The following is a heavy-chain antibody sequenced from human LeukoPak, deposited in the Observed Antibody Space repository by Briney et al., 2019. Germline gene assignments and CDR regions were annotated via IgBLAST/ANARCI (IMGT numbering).Heavy chain of an antibody. Sequence: ASVKVSCKASGYTFTSYYMHWVRQAPGQGLEWMGIINPSGGSTSYAQKFQGRVTMTRNTSISTAYMELSSLRAEDTAVYYCARDLRYAPSDCSGGSCSFQAPYGMDVWGQGTTVTVS. CDR3: ARDLRYAPSDCSGGSCSFQAPYGMDV. J-gene: IGHJ6*02. D-gene: IGHD2-15*01. V-gene: IGHV1-46*01. CDR2: INPSGGST. CDR1: GYTFTSYY.